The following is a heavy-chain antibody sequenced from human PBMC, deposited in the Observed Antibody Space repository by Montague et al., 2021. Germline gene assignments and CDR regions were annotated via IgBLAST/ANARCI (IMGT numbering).Heavy chain of an antibody. D-gene: IGHD3-16*02. J-gene: IGHJ6*02. CDR3: ARHVIGNYGRDV. V-gene: IGHV4-39*01. CDR1: GGSISSSSYY. CDR2: INYSGST. Sequence: SETLSLTCTVSGGSISSSSYYWGWIRQPPGKGLEWNGSINYSGSTYYYPTLKSRVTISADTSKNQFSLTLSAATAADTAMYYCARHVIGNYGRDVWGQGTPVTVSS.